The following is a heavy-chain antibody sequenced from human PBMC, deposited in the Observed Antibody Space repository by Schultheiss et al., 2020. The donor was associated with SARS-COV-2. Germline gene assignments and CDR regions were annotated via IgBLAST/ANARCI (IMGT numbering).Heavy chain of an antibody. V-gene: IGHV3-23*01. CDR3: ATIGVIAAHSINWFDP. CDR1: GFTFSSYW. D-gene: IGHD2-15*01. J-gene: IGHJ5*02. Sequence: GGSLRLSCAASGFTFSSYWMHWVRQAPGKGLEWVSAISGSGGSTYYADSVKGRFTISRDNSKNTLYLQMNSLRAEDTAVYYCATIGVIAAHSINWFDPWGQGTLVTVSS. CDR2: ISGSGGST.